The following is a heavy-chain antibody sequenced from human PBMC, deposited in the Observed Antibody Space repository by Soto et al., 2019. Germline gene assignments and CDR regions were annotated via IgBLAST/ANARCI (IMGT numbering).Heavy chain of an antibody. CDR3: TRQGHYYDSSGYSWFDS. V-gene: IGHV4-59*08. CDR1: GGSISSYY. D-gene: IGHD3-22*01. CDR2: IYYSGST. J-gene: IGHJ5*01. Sequence: PSETLSLTCTVSGGSISSYYWTWIRQPPGKGLEWIGYIYYSGSTSYNPSLKSRVTISVDTSKNQFSLKLSSVTAADTAVYYCTRQGHYYDSSGYSWFDSWGQGTLVPVSS.